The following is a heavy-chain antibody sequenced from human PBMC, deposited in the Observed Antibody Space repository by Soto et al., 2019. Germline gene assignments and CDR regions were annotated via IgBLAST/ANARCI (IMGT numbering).Heavy chain of an antibody. V-gene: IGHV3-33*01. CDR2: IWYDGSNK. CDR3: ARVRTKDVAFDS. CDR1: GFTLSSYG. Sequence: PGGSLRLSCAASGFTLSSYGMHWVRQAPGKGLEWVAVIWYDGSNKYYADSVKGRFTISRDNSKNTLYLQMNSLRAEDTAVYYCARVRTKDVAFDSRAKGTMVTFSS. D-gene: IGHD2-15*01. J-gene: IGHJ3*02.